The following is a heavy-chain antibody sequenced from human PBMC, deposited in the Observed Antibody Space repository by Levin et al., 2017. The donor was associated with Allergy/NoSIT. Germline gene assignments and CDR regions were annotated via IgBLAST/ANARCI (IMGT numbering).Heavy chain of an antibody. D-gene: IGHD2-15*01. CDR1: GGSISSGDYY. CDR3: ARGCGSCYDIVPVC. CDR2: IYYSGST. V-gene: IGHV4-30-4*01. Sequence: SETLSLTCTVSGGSISSGDYYWSWIRQPPGKGLEWIGYIYYSGSTYYNPSLKSRVTISVDTSKNQFSLKLSSVTAADTAVYYCARGCGSCYDIVPVCWGQGTLVTVSS. J-gene: IGHJ4*02.